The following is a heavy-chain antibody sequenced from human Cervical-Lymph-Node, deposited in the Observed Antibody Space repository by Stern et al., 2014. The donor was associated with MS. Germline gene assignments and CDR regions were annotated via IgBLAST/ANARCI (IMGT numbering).Heavy chain of an antibody. CDR2: SSGSDGST. D-gene: IGHD6-19*01. Sequence: EVKLVQSGGTLVQPGGSLRLSCAASGFTFSSYAMSWVRQAPGKGLEWVSVSSGSDGSTFYADSVKGRFTISRDNSKNTLFLQMNSLRAEDTAVYYCAKVYGSGPFDYWGQGTLVTVSS. J-gene: IGHJ4*02. CDR3: AKVYGSGPFDY. CDR1: GFTFSSYA. V-gene: IGHV3-23*04.